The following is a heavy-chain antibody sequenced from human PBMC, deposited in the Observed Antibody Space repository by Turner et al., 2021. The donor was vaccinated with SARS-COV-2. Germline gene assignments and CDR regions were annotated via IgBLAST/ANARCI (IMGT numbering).Heavy chain of an antibody. CDR2: SYYSGST. J-gene: IGHJ6*02. CDR1: GCSISSSSYY. D-gene: IGHD3-22*01. Sequence: QLQLQESGPGLVKPSETLSLTCTVSGCSISSSSYYWGWIRQPPGKGLEWIGNSYYSGSTYYNPSLKSRVTISVDTSKNQFSLKLSSVTATDTAVYYCARRLVVQGTDDYSYYYGMDVWGQGTTVTVSS. V-gene: IGHV4-39*01. CDR3: ARRLVVQGTDDYSYYYGMDV.